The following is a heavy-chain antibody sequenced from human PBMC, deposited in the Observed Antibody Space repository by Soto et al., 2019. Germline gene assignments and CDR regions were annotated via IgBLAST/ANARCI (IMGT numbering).Heavy chain of an antibody. CDR3: ARGVLLWFGELFPWFDP. Sequence: SETLSLTCAVSGGSISSGGYSWSWIRQPPGKGLEWIGYIYHSGSTYYNPSPKSRVTISVDRSKNQFSLKLSSVTAADTAVYYCARGVLLWFGELFPWFDPWGQGTLVTVS. J-gene: IGHJ5*02. CDR2: IYHSGST. V-gene: IGHV4-30-2*01. D-gene: IGHD3-10*01. CDR1: GGSISSGGYS.